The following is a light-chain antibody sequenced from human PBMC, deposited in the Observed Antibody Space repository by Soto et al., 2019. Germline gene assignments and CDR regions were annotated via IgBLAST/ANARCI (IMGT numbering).Light chain of an antibody. J-gene: IGKJ1*01. Sequence: DIVLTQSPLSLPVTPGEPASISCRSSQSLLHSNGNIYLDWYLQKPGQSPQLLFYLGSIRASGVPDRFSGSGSRTDFTLKITRVEAEDVGVYYCMQAIQAPRTFGLGTKVEIK. CDR2: LGS. V-gene: IGKV2-28*01. CDR1: QSLLHSNGNIY. CDR3: MQAIQAPRT.